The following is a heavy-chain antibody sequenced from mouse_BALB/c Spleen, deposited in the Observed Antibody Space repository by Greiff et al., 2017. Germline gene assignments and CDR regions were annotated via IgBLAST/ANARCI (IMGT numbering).Heavy chain of an antibody. Sequence: VKVVESGPGLVAPSQSLSITCTVSGFSLTSYGVHWVRQPPGKGLEWLGVIWAGGSTNYNSALMSRLSISKDNSKSHVFLKMNSLQTDDTAMYYCARDPDYYGSSLYYFDYWGQGTTLTVSS. D-gene: IGHD1-1*01. CDR2: IWAGGST. J-gene: IGHJ2*01. V-gene: IGHV2-9*02. CDR1: GFSLTSYG. CDR3: ARDPDYYGSSLYYFDY.